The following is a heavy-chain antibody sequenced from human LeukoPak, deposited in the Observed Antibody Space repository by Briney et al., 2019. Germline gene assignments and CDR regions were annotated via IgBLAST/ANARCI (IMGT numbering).Heavy chain of an antibody. J-gene: IGHJ5*02. D-gene: IGHD3-10*01. CDR3: AREIMIRGANWFDP. CDR1: GYTFTSYD. Sequence: GASVKVSCKASGYTFTSYDINWVRQATGRGLEWKGWMNPNSGNTVYAQKFQGRVTMTRDTSISTAYMELSSLRSEDTAVYYCAREIMIRGANWFDPWGQGTLVTVSS. V-gene: IGHV1-8*01. CDR2: MNPNSGNT.